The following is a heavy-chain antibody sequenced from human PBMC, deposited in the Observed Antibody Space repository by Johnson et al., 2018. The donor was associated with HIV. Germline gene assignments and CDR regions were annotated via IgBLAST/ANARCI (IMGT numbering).Heavy chain of an antibody. J-gene: IGHJ3*02. CDR1: GFTFDDYG. CDR3: AKNFRGGIVATGDAFDT. V-gene: IGHV3-20*04. Sequence: EVQLVESGGGVVRPGGSLRLSCAASGFTFDDYGMNWVRQAPGKGLEWVSGINWNGGSTGYADSVKGRFTISRDNAKNTLYLQMNSLRAEDTAMYYCAKNFRGGIVATGDAFDTWGQGTMVTVSA. CDR2: INWNGGST. D-gene: IGHD6-13*01.